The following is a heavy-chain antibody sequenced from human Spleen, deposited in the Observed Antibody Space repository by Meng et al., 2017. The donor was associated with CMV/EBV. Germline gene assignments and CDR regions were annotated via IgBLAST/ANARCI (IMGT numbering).Heavy chain of an antibody. D-gene: IGHD5-18*01. V-gene: IGHV6-1*01. CDR3: ARDEVDTAMAWFDY. CDR1: DSVSSNSAA. J-gene: IGHJ4*02. Sequence: DSVSSNSAAWNWIRQSPSRGLEWLGRTYYRSKWYNDYAVSVKSRITINPDTSKNQFSLQLNSVTPEDTAVYYCARDEVDTAMAWFDYWGQGTLVTVSS. CDR2: TYYRSKWYN.